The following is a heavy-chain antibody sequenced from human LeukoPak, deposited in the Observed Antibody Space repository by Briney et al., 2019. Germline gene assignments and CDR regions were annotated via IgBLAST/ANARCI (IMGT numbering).Heavy chain of an antibody. Sequence: SETLSLTCTVSGGSISSSSYYWGWIRQPPGKGLEWIGSIYYSGSTYYNPSLKSRVTISVDTSKNQFSLKLSSVTAADTAVYYCARHKVSPTTVTSYNWFDPWGQGTLVTVSS. CDR1: GGSISSSSYY. CDR3: ARHKVSPTTVTSYNWFDP. J-gene: IGHJ5*02. V-gene: IGHV4-39*01. CDR2: IYYSGST. D-gene: IGHD4-11*01.